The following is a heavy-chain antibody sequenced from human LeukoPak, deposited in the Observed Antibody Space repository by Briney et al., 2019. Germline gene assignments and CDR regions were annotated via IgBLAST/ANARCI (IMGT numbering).Heavy chain of an antibody. J-gene: IGHJ5*02. Sequence: ASVKVSCKASGYTFTGYYIHWVRQAPGQGLEWMGWINPNSGGTNYAQKFQERVTITRDMSTSTAYMELSSLRSEDTAVYYCAAVKMRSPGYSSSWRLDEPLFDPWGQGTLVTVSS. D-gene: IGHD6-13*01. CDR3: AAVKMRSPGYSSSWRLDEPLFDP. CDR2: INPNSGGT. CDR1: GYTFTGYY. V-gene: IGHV1-2*02.